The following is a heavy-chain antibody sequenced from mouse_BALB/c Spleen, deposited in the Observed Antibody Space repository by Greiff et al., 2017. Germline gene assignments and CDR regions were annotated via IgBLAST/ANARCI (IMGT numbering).Heavy chain of an antibody. Sequence: LVESGASVKISCKATGYTFSSYWIEWVKQRPGHGLEWIGEILPGSGSTNYNEKFKGKATFTADTSSNTAYMQLSSLTSEDSAVYYCARRWGRGWYFDVWGAGTTVTVSS. CDR1: GYTFSSYW. J-gene: IGHJ1*01. CDR2: ILPGSGST. D-gene: IGHD1-1*01. CDR3: ARRWGRGWYFDV. V-gene: IGHV1-9*01.